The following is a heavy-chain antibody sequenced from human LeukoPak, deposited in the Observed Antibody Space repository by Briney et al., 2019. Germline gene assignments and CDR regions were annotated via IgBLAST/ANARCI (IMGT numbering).Heavy chain of an antibody. CDR2: IKSDGKT. J-gene: IGHJ1*01. CDR1: GFSFSSYW. Sequence: GGCLRLSCAASGFSFSSYWMHWVRQAPGKGLVWVSRIKSDGKTNYADSVKGRFTISRDNAKNTVSLQMNSLRAEDTGVYYCARAPSEIGGYYPEYFRHWGQGTLVTVSS. CDR3: ARAPSEIGGYYPEYFRH. D-gene: IGHD3-22*01. V-gene: IGHV3-74*01.